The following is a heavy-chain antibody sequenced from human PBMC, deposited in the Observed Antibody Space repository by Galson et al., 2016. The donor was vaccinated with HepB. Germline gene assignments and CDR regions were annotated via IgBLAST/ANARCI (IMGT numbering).Heavy chain of an antibody. J-gene: IGHJ6*03. CDR1: GFTFSSYP. V-gene: IGHV3-64D*06. D-gene: IGHD5-18*01. Sequence: SLRLSCAASGFTFSSYPMHWVRQAPGKGLEYVSAISSNGGNTYYADSVKGRFTISRDNSKNTLYLQMSSLRVEDTAMYYCARAMVPRWDYHMDVWGEGTTVTVSS. CDR2: ISSNGGNT. CDR3: ARAMVPRWDYHMDV.